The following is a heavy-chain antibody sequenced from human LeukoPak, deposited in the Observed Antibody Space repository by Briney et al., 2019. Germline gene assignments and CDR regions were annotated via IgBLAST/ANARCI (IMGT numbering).Heavy chain of an antibody. D-gene: IGHD6-13*01. CDR2: ISSSSSYI. Sequence: PGGSLRLSCAASGFTFSSYEMNWVRQAPGKGLEWVSSISSSSSYIYYADSVKGRFTISRDNAKNSLYLQMNSLRAEDTAVYYCARTPGGSPVPTFIAATYYYYMDVWGKGTTVTISS. V-gene: IGHV3-21*01. CDR1: GFTFSSYE. J-gene: IGHJ6*03. CDR3: ARTPGGSPVPTFIAATYYYYMDV.